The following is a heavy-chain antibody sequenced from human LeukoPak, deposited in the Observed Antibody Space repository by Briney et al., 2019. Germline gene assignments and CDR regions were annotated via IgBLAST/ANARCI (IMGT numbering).Heavy chain of an antibody. CDR1: GFTFSDYY. V-gene: IGHV3-11*01. CDR3: AKDDRWLQFCC. CDR2: ISSSGSTI. J-gene: IGHJ4*02. D-gene: IGHD5-24*01. Sequence: GGSLRLSCAASGFTFSDYYMSWIRQAPGKGLEWVSYISSSGSTIYYADSVKGRFTISRDNAKNSLYLQMNSLRAEDTAVYYCAKDDRWLQFCCWGQGTLVTVSA.